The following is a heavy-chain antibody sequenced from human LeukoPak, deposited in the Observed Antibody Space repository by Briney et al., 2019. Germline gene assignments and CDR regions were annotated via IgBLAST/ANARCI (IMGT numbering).Heavy chain of an antibody. D-gene: IGHD6-13*01. Sequence: SVKFSCRAFGGTFSSYAISWVRQAPGQGLDWMGRIIPILGIANYAQKFQGRVTITADKSTSTAYMELSSLRSEDTAVYYCARAIAAAGTAPPGYWGQGTLVTVSS. CDR2: IIPILGIA. CDR1: GGTFSSYA. V-gene: IGHV1-69*04. CDR3: ARAIAAAGTAPPGY. J-gene: IGHJ4*02.